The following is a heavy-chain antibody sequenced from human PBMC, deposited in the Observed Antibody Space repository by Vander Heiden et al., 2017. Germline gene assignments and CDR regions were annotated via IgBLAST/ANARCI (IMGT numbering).Heavy chain of an antibody. CDR3: AIVGSGIGPDWFDP. CDR1: GVTFISYA. CDR2: IIPIFGTE. Sequence: QVQLVQSGAEVKKPGSSGKVSCKASGVTFISYAISWVRQAPGQGLEWMGGIIPIFGTEIYAQKVQGSVTITAVKSTSTAYMELRSMRSAATAVYYCAIVGSGIGPDWFDPWGQGTLVTVSS. V-gene: IGHV1-69*06. D-gene: IGHD3-10*01. J-gene: IGHJ5*02.